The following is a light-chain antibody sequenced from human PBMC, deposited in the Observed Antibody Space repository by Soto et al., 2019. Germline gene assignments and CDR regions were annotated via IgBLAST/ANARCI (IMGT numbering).Light chain of an antibody. CDR2: EVS. CDR1: SSDVGGYNY. Sequence: QSALTQPASVSGSPGQSITISCTGTSSDVGGYNYLSWYQQNPGKAPKVMIYEVSNRPSGVSNRFSGSKSGNTASLTISGLQAEDEADYYCSSYTPSGTPVFGEGTKLTAL. CDR3: SSYTPSGTPV. J-gene: IGLJ3*02. V-gene: IGLV2-14*01.